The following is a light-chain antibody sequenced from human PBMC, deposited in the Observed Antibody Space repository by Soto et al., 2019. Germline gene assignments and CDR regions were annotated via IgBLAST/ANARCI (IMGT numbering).Light chain of an antibody. J-gene: IGLJ2*01. CDR2: LNTDGSH. V-gene: IGLV4-69*01. Sequence: QLLLTQSPSASASLGASVKLTCTLSSGHSSYTIAWHQQQPEKGPRYLMKLNTDGSHSRGDGIPDRFSGSRSGAERYLTISSLQSEDEADYYCQTWGAGIVVFGGGTKLTVL. CDR3: QTWGAGIVV. CDR1: SGHSSYT.